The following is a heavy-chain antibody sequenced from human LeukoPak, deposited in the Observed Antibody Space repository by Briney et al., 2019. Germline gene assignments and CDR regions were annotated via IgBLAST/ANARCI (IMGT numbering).Heavy chain of an antibody. V-gene: IGHV3-43*01. J-gene: IGHJ4*02. CDR2: ISWDGTT. Sequence: GGSLRLSCAASGFTFEDYTMHWVRQAPGKTLEWVSLISWDGTTYYADSAKGRFTISRDNSKDSLYLQMDTLRSEDTAFYYCVKDLSYESSGSFFDSWGQGALVTVS. CDR3: VKDLSYESSGSFFDS. CDR1: GFTFEDYT. D-gene: IGHD3-22*01.